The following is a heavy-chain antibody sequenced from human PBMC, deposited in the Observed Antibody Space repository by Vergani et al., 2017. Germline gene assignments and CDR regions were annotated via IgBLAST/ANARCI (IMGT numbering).Heavy chain of an antibody. V-gene: IGHV1-2*02. CDR3: ARGGTSSNRDDFDY. Sequence: QVQLVQSGAEVKKPGASVKVSCKASGYTFTDYFMHWVRQAPGQGLEWMGWINPNSGGTNYAQKFQGRVTMTRDPSIITAYMELSNLRSDDTAVYYCARGGTSSNRDDFDYWGQGTLVTGSS. D-gene: IGHD2-2*01. J-gene: IGHJ4*02. CDR1: GYTFTDYF. CDR2: INPNSGGT.